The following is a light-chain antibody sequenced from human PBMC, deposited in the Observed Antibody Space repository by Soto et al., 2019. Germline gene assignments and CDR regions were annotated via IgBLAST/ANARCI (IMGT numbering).Light chain of an antibody. Sequence: QCVLTQPASVSGSPGQSITISCTGTSSCVGGYNYVYWYQQHPGKAPKLMIYEVSNRPSGVSNRFSGSKSGNTASLTISGLQAEDEADYYCSSYTSSSTYVFGTGTKLTAL. CDR1: SSCVGGYNY. J-gene: IGLJ1*01. CDR3: SSYTSSSTYV. CDR2: EVS. V-gene: IGLV2-14*01.